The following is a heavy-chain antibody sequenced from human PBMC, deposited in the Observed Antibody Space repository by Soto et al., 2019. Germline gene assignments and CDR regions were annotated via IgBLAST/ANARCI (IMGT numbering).Heavy chain of an antibody. CDR1: GFTSSGFG. CDR3: ARGRGGSYGGNSAHFDI. J-gene: IGHJ3*02. V-gene: IGHV3-33*01. D-gene: IGHD4-17*01. Sequence: QVQLVESGGGVVQPGTSLRLSCEASGFTSSGFGMHWVRQAPGKGLEWVAVIWYDGSKKYYADCVKGRFTISRDNSKNALYLQMNSLRAEDTAVYYCARGRGGSYGGNSAHFDIWGQGTLVTVSS. CDR2: IWYDGSKK.